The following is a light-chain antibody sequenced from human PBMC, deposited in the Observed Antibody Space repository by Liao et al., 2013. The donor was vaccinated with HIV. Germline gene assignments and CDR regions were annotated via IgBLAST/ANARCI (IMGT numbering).Light chain of an antibody. CDR3: QSADSSGTLV. V-gene: IGLV3-21*01. CDR1: NIGSKS. J-gene: IGLJ2*01. CDR2: SDS. Sequence: SYVLTQPPSVSVAPGETARITCGENNIGSKSVHWYQQKPGQAPLLVIYSDSDRPSGIPERFSGSSSGTTVTLTISRVQAEDEADYYCQSADSSGTLVFGGGTKLTVL.